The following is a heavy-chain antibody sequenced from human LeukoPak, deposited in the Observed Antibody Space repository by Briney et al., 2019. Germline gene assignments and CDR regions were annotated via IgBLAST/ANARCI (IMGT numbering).Heavy chain of an antibody. J-gene: IGHJ4*02. Sequence: ASVRVSCKASGYTFTGYDMHWVRQAPGQGLEWMGRINPNSGGTNYAQTFKGRVTMTRDTSISTAYMEMSRLRSDDTAVYYCARDYGRVDYWGQGTLVTVSS. V-gene: IGHV1-2*06. CDR3: ARDYGRVDY. CDR2: INPNSGGT. CDR1: GYTFTGYD. D-gene: IGHD4-17*01.